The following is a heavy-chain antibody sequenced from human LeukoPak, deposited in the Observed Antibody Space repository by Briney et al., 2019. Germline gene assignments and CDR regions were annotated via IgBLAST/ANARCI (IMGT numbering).Heavy chain of an antibody. CDR3: AREFLYCGGDCHYDY. D-gene: IGHD2-21*02. CDR2: INSDGSST. Sequence: GGSLRLSGAASGFTFSSYWMHWVRQAPGKGLVWVSRINSDGSSTSYADSVKGRFTISRDNAKNTLYLQMNSLRAEDTAVYYCAREFLYCGGDCHYDYWGQGTLVTVSS. CDR1: GFTFSSYW. V-gene: IGHV3-74*01. J-gene: IGHJ4*02.